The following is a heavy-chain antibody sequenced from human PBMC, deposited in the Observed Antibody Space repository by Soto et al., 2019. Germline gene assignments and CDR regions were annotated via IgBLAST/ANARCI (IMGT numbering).Heavy chain of an antibody. CDR1: GGSISSYS. CDR2: IYYSGST. CDR3: ARGKNSGWQLNWFDP. D-gene: IGHD6-19*01. J-gene: IGHJ5*02. V-gene: IGHV4-59*01. Sequence: SETLSLTCTVSGGSISSYSWSWIRQPPGKGLEWIGNIYYSGSTNYNPSLKSRVTISVDTSKNQFSLKLSSVTAADTAVYYCARGKNSGWQLNWFDPWGQGILVTVSS.